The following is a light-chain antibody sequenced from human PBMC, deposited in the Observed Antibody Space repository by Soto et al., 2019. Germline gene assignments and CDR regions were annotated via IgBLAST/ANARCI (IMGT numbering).Light chain of an antibody. CDR3: SSYTADMTYV. Sequence: QSVLTQRASVSGSPGQSITIYCIGTGSDIGGYNYVSWYQQHPGKAPTLMIYDVWARPLGVSHRFSGSKSGNTASLTISGLQGDDEADYYCSSYTADMTYVFGTGTKVTVL. CDR2: DVW. V-gene: IGLV2-14*03. J-gene: IGLJ1*01. CDR1: GSDIGGYNY.